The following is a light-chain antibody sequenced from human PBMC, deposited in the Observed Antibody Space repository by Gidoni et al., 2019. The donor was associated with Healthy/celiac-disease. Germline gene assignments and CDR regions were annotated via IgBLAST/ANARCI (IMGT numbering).Light chain of an antibody. CDR1: SSNLGAGYD. CDR2: GNS. CDR3: QSYDSSLSGFVV. V-gene: IGLV1-40*01. J-gene: IGLJ2*01. Sequence: QSVLTQPPSVSGAPGQRVTISCTGSSSNLGAGYDVNWYQQLPGTDPKLLIYGNSNRPSGVPDRFSGSKSGTSAALAITGLQAEDEADYYCQSYDSSLSGFVVFGGGTKLTVL.